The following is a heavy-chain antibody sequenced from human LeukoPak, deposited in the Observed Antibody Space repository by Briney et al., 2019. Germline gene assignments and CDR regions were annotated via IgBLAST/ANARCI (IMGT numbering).Heavy chain of an antibody. D-gene: IGHD2-15*01. CDR1: GAXITDYY. CDR2: IYYSGTT. J-gene: IGHJ4*02. Sequence: PSETLSLTCTVSGAXITDYYCSWLRQPPGKGLEWIGYIYYSGTTNYNPSLKSRVTVSVDPSKNQLSLKLISVTAADTAVYYCARFSGAAYYFDYWGQGTLVTVSS. CDR3: ARFSGAAYYFDY. V-gene: IGHV4-59*08.